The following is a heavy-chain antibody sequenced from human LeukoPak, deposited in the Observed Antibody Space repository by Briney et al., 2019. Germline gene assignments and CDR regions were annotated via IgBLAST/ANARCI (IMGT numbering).Heavy chain of an antibody. CDR2: INTDSSDI. CDR3: ARDTFHPGLIDS. CDR1: GSTFSRYA. D-gene: IGHD2-21*01. J-gene: IGHJ4*02. V-gene: IGHV3-21*05. Sequence: GGFLRLSCAASGSTFSRYAMNWVRQAPGKGLEWVSYINTDSSDIHYADSVKGRFTISRDNARNTLYLQLSSLRAEDSAVYYCARDTFHPGLIDSWGQGTLVTVSS.